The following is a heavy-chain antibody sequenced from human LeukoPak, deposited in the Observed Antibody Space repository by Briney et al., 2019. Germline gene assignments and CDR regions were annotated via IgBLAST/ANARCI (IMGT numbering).Heavy chain of an antibody. Sequence: GGSLRLSCAASGFTFSSYGMSWVRQTPGKGLEWVSGISGSGYNTYYADSVKGRFTISRDNSKNTLYLQMSSLRAGDTAVYFCAKPGTDSSFDYYYYMDVWGKGTTVTVSS. V-gene: IGHV3-23*01. CDR1: GFTFSSYG. J-gene: IGHJ6*03. CDR3: AKPGTDSSFDYYYYMDV. CDR2: ISGSGYNT. D-gene: IGHD1-7*01.